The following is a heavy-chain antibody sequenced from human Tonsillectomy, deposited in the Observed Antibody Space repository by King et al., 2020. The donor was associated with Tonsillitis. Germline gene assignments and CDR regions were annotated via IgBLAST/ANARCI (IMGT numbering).Heavy chain of an antibody. Sequence: VQLVESGGGLVQPGGSLRLSCAASGFTFSNYWMSWVRQAPGKGLEWVANMRKDGSVKNYVDSVKGRFTISRDNAKNSLYLQMDSLGADDTAVYFCVRDRNPYDGSGYYDGFDGWGQGTMVTVSS. D-gene: IGHD3-22*01. CDR1: GFTFSNYW. J-gene: IGHJ3*01. CDR2: MRKDGSVK. CDR3: VRDRNPYDGSGYYDGFDG. V-gene: IGHV3-7*03.